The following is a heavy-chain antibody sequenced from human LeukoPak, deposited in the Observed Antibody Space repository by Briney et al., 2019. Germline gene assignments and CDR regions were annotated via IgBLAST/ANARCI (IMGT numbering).Heavy chain of an antibody. CDR1: GYTFASYD. V-gene: IGHV1-18*01. CDR3: ARDRTEGGSGYYIF. D-gene: IGHD3-22*01. J-gene: IGHJ4*02. Sequence: ASVKVSCKASGYTFASYDIIWVRQAPGQGLEWMGWISAYNGNTNYAQKLQGRVTMTTDTSTSTAYMELRSLRSDDTAVYYCARDRTEGGSGYYIFWGQGTLVTVSS. CDR2: ISAYNGNT.